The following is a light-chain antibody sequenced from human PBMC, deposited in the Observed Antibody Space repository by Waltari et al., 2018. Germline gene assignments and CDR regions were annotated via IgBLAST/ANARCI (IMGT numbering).Light chain of an antibody. CDR2: YDT. CDR3: QVWDDVTDSGV. J-gene: IGLJ3*02. CDR1: NIGRKG. V-gene: IGLV3-21*04. Sequence: YVLTQPPSVSVDPGQTARLTCGGDNIGRKGVNWYQQKPGQAPVWVMFYDTDRPSEIPERFSGSNSGNTATLTISWVEAGDEADYHCQVWDDVTDSGVFGGGTKLTVL.